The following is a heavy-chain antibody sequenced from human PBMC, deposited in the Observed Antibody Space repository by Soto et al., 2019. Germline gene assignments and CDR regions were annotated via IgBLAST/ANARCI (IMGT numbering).Heavy chain of an antibody. CDR1: GGTFSSYT. D-gene: IGHD3-10*01. CDR3: ARGWHGAWWFDP. J-gene: IGHJ5*02. V-gene: IGHV1-69*02. CDR2: IIPILGIA. Sequence: QVQLVQSGAEVKKPGSSVKVSCKASGGTFSSYTISWVRQAPGQGLEWMGRIIPILGIANYAQKFQGRVTITADKSTSTAYMERSSLRSEDTAVYYCARGWHGAWWFDPWGQGTLVTVSS.